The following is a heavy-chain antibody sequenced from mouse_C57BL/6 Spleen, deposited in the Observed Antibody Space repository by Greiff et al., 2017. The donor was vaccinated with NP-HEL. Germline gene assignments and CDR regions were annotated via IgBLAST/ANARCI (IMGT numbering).Heavy chain of an antibody. J-gene: IGHJ3*01. V-gene: IGHV1-59*01. CDR1: GYTFTSYW. Sequence: QVQLKQPGAELVRPGTSVKLSCKASGYTFTSYWMHWVKQRPGQGLEWIGVIDPSDSYTNYNQKFKGKATLTVDKSSSTAYMQLSSLTSEDSAVYYCARGGYDYDGFAYWGQGTLVTVSA. D-gene: IGHD2-4*01. CDR3: ARGGYDYDGFAY. CDR2: IDPSDSYT.